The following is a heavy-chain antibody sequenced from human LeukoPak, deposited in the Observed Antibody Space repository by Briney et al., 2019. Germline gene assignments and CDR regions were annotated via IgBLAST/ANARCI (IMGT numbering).Heavy chain of an antibody. CDR1: GLTFSTYW. CDR2: IKQDGSEK. CDR3: ARNDYGDLLDY. J-gene: IGHJ4*02. D-gene: IGHD4-17*01. Sequence: GGSLRLSCAASGLTFSTYWMNWVRQAPGKGLEWVANIKQDGSEKYYVGSVKGRFTISRDNAKNSLYLQMNSLRAEDTAVYYCARNDYGDLLDYRGQGTLVTVSS. V-gene: IGHV3-7*01.